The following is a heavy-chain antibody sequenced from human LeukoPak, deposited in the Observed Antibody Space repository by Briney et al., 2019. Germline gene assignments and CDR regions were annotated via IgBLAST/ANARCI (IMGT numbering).Heavy chain of an antibody. CDR2: IKSKSDGGTT. V-gene: IGHV3-15*01. D-gene: IGHD3-22*01. CDR1: GFTFSDAW. J-gene: IGHJ4*02. CDR3: TTDWYYYDSSGYYPIF. Sequence: GGSLRLPCAASGFTFSDAWMSWVRQAPGKGLEWVGRIKSKSDGGTTDCAAPVKGRFTISRDDSKNTLYLQMNSLKTEDTAVYYCTTDWYYYDSSGYYPIFWGQGTLVTVSS.